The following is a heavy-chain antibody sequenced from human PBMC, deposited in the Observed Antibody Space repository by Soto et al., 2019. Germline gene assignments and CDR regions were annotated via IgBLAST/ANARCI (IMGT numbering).Heavy chain of an antibody. CDR1: GDSVSSNSAA. CDR2: TYYRSRWYN. Sequence: SQTLSVTCAISGDSVSSNSAAWNWIRQSPSGGLEWLGRTYYRSRWYNDYAVSVRSRITINPDTSKNQFSLHLNSVTPEDTAVYYCASNLVEMATIFIHYWGQGTLVTVSS. V-gene: IGHV6-1*01. J-gene: IGHJ4*02. CDR3: ASNLVEMATIFIHY. D-gene: IGHD5-12*01.